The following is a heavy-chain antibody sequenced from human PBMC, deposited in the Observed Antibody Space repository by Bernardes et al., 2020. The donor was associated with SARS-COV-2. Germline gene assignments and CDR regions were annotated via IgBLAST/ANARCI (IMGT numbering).Heavy chain of an antibody. Sequence: SGPTLVKPTQTLTLTCTFSGFSLSTSGMRVSWIRQPPGKALEWLARVDWDEDKFYSTSLKTRLTISKDTSKNQVVLTMTNMDPVDTATYYCARIGYSNGYYYFDYWGQGTLVTVSS. CDR1: GFSLSTSGMR. D-gene: IGHD6-19*01. V-gene: IGHV2-70*04. CDR3: ARIGYSNGYYYFDY. J-gene: IGHJ4*02. CDR2: VDWDEDK.